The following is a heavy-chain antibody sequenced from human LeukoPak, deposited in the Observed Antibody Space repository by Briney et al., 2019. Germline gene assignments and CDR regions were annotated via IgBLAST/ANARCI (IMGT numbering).Heavy chain of an antibody. CDR2: IYYSGST. Sequence: PSETLSLTCTVSGGSVSSGSYYWSWIRQPPGKGLEWIGYIYYSGSTNYNPSLKSRVTISVDTSKNQFSLKLSSVTAADTAVYYCARGQSSGRYGFDYWGQGTLVTVSS. CDR1: GGSVSSGSYY. CDR3: ARGQSSGRYGFDY. J-gene: IGHJ4*02. D-gene: IGHD6-19*01. V-gene: IGHV4-61*01.